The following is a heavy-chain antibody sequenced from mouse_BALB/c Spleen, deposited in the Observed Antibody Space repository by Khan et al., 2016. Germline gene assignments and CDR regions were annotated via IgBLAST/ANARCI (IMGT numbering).Heavy chain of an antibody. CDR3: WILL. V-gene: IGHV6-6*02. Sequence: EVQLEESGGGLVQPGGSMKLPCVASGFTFSNYWTYWVRQSAEKGLEWVAEIRVNSDDYVTHHSESGKGRFTISRDASKSSVYLQMNSLRAEDTGICYCWILLWGLGTNLTVSS. CDR1: GFTFSNYW. CDR2: IRVNSDDYVT. J-gene: IGHJ2*01.